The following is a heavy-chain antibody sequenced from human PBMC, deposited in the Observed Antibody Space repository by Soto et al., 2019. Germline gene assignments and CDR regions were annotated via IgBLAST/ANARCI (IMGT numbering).Heavy chain of an antibody. D-gene: IGHD2-15*01. V-gene: IGHV3-48*03. Sequence: GESLKISCAASGFTFSSYEMNWVRQAPGKGLEWVSYISSSGSTIYYADSVKGRFTISRDNAKNSLYLQMNSLRAEDTAVYYCARDHKGGYYYYGMDVWGQGTTVTVSS. CDR2: ISSSGSTI. CDR1: GFTFSSYE. CDR3: ARDHKGGYYYYGMDV. J-gene: IGHJ6*02.